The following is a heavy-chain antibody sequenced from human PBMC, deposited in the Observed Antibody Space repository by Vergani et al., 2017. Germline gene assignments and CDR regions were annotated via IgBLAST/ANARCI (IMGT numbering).Heavy chain of an antibody. D-gene: IGHD3-22*01. Sequence: QVQLQESGPGLVKPSETLSLTCTVSGGSVSSGSYYWSWLRQPPGKGLEWIGYIYYSGSPNYNPSLKSRVTISVDTSKNQFSLKLSSVTAADTAVYYCAREQNYYDSSGYYRGYFDLWGRGTLVTVSS. CDR3: AREQNYYDSSGYYRGYFDL. CDR1: GGSVSSGSYY. J-gene: IGHJ2*01. CDR2: IYYSGSP. V-gene: IGHV4-61*01.